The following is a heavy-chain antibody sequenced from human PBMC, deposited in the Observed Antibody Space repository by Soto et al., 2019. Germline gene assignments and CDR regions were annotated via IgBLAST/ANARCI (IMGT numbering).Heavy chain of an antibody. CDR2: INPSGGST. J-gene: IGHJ6*02. Sequence: ASVKVSCKASGYTFTSYYMHWVRQAPGQGLEWMGIINPSGGSTSYAQKFQGRVTMTRDTSTSTVYMELSSLRSEDTAVYYCARDHVDIVATAYYYVMDFWGQGSTVTVSS. CDR3: ARDHVDIVATAYYYVMDF. CDR1: GYTFTSYY. V-gene: IGHV1-46*01. D-gene: IGHD5-12*01.